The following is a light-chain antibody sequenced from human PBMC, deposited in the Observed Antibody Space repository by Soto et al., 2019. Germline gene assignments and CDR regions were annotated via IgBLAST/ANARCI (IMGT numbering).Light chain of an antibody. Sequence: IRMTQSPSSLSASTGDRVTITCRASQGISSYLAWYQQKPVKAPKLLIYAASTLQSGVPSRFSGSGSGTDFTLTISCLQSEDFATYYCQQYYSYPHTFGQGTKVDIK. CDR3: QQYYSYPHT. CDR2: AAS. CDR1: QGISSY. V-gene: IGKV1-8*01. J-gene: IGKJ1*01.